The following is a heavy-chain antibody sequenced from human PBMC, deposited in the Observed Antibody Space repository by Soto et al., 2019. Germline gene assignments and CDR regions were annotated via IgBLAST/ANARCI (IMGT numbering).Heavy chain of an antibody. V-gene: IGHV3-23*01. D-gene: IGHD6-19*01. CDR2: ISDRGGNT. CDR3: AKPTQWLVIGQFDY. CDR1: GFTFSSST. J-gene: IGHJ4*02. Sequence: GGSLRLCCAASGFTFSSSTMSWFRQAPGKGLEWVSSISDRGGNTYYADSVKGRFSISRDNSKNTLYLEMNSLRAEDTAVYYCAKPTQWLVIGQFDYWGQGTLVTVSS.